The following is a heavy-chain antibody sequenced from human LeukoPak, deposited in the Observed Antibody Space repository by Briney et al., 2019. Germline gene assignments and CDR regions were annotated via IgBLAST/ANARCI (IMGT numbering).Heavy chain of an antibody. J-gene: IGHJ4*02. D-gene: IGHD3-22*01. V-gene: IGHV3-7*01. CDR2: IKQDGSEK. CDR3: ARDKYYDRYFDS. CDR1: GFTFNSNW. Sequence: AGGSLRLSCVASGFTFNSNWMSWVRQAPGKGLEWVANIKQDGSEKYYVDSVKGRFTISRDNTKTSLSLQMNSLRAEDTAVYYCARDKYYDRYFDSWGQGTLVTVSS.